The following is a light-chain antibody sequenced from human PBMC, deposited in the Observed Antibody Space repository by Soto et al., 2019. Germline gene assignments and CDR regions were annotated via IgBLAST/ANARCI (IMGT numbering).Light chain of an antibody. CDR3: QQYGSSPWT. CDR1: QSVSSGH. J-gene: IGKJ1*01. CDR2: GVS. V-gene: IGKV3-20*01. Sequence: EIVLTQSPGTLSLSPGGRATLSCRASQSVSSGHLAWYQQKPGQAPRLLIYGVSSRATGIPDRFSGSGSGTDFTLTISRLESEDFAVYYCQQYGSSPWTFGQGTKLEI.